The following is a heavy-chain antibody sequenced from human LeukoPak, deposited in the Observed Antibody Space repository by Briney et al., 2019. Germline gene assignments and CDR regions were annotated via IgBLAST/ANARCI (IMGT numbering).Heavy chain of an antibody. CDR3: AIGDYGDLTF. D-gene: IGHD4/OR15-4a*01. CDR1: GFTFSSYA. CDR2: ISYDGRNK. Sequence: GGSLRLSCAASGFTFSSYALHWVRQAPGKGLEWLAVISYDGRNKYYADCVKGRFTISRDNSKNTLFMQMDSLRAEDTAVYYCAIGDYGDLTFWGQGTLVTVSS. V-gene: IGHV3-30*04. J-gene: IGHJ4*02.